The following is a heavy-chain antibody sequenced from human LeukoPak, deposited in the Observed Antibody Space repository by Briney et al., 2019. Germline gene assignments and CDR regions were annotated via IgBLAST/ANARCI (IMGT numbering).Heavy chain of an antibody. CDR2: IYHSGST. V-gene: IGHV4-38-2*02. J-gene: IGHJ5*02. CDR1: GYSIRSAYY. CDR3: AKGAGGFSYYNWFDP. D-gene: IGHD5-18*01. Sequence: SETLSLTCTVSGYSIRSAYYWGWIRQPPGKGLEWIGSIYHSGSTYYNPSLKSRVTISVDTSKNQFSLKLASVTAADTAIYYCAKGAGGFSYYNWFDPWGQGTLVTVSS.